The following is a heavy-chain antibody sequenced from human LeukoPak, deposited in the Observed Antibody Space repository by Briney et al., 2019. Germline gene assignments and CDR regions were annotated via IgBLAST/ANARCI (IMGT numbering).Heavy chain of an antibody. CDR3: ARGSTYYDSSGQVPFDY. Sequence: GGSLRLSCAASGFTFSTYSMNWVRQAPGKGLEWVSYISSSSSTIYYADSVKGRFTISRDNAKNSLYLQMSSLRAEDTAVYYCARGSTYYDSSGQVPFDYWGQGTLVAVSS. J-gene: IGHJ4*02. V-gene: IGHV3-48*01. CDR2: ISSSSSTI. CDR1: GFTFSTYS. D-gene: IGHD3-22*01.